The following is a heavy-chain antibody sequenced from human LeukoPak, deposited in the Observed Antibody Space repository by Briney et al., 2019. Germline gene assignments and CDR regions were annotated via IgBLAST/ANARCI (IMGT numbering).Heavy chain of an antibody. CDR2: IYYSGST. J-gene: IGHJ6*02. CDR3: ARGRYDFWSGYYHYYYGMDV. Sequence: PSETLSLTCTVSGGSISSYYWSWIRQPPGKGLEWIGYIYYSGSTNYNPSLKSRVTISVDTSKNQFSLKLSSVTAADTAVYYCARGRYDFWSGYYHYYYGMDVWGQGTTVTVSS. CDR1: GGSISSYY. D-gene: IGHD3-3*01. V-gene: IGHV4-59*01.